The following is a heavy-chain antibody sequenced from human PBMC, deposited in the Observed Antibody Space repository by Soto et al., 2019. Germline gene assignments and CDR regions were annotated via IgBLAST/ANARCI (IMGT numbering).Heavy chain of an antibody. CDR2: IYPGDSDT. CDR3: ARQIHSTYYYYGMDV. Sequence: GESLKISCKGSGSTFTSYWFAWVRQVPGKGLEWMGFIYPGDSDTRYSPSFQGQVTISADRSISTAYLHWSSLKASDNAIYYCARQIHSTYYYYGMDVWGQGTTVTVSS. V-gene: IGHV5-51*01. CDR1: GSTFTSYW. J-gene: IGHJ6*02. D-gene: IGHD5-18*01.